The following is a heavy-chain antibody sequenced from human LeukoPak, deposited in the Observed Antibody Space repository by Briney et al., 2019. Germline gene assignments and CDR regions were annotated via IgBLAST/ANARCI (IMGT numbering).Heavy chain of an antibody. CDR2: IFYSGSA. Sequence: SDTLSLTCTVSGDSISGYYWHWIRQPPGNGLEWIAYIFYSGSANYNPSLKSRVTISVDTSKNQFSLKLSSVTAADTAVYYCARDRSVSARLFDYWGQGTLVTVSP. D-gene: IGHD6-6*01. V-gene: IGHV4-59*01. CDR3: ARDRSVSARLFDY. J-gene: IGHJ4*02. CDR1: GDSISGYY.